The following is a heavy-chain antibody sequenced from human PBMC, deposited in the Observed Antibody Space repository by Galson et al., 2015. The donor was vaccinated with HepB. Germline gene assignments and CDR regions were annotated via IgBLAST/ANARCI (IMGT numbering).Heavy chain of an antibody. CDR3: ATNYYDFWRAPQPAKYYYGMDV. CDR2: IIPIFGTA. D-gene: IGHD3-3*01. J-gene: IGHJ6*02. CDR1: GGTFSSYA. Sequence: SVKVSCKASGGTFSSYAISWVRQAPGQGLEWMGGIIPIFGTANYAQKFQGRVTITADESTSTAYMELSSLRSEDTAVYYCATNYYDFWRAPQPAKYYYGMDVWGQGTTVTVSS. V-gene: IGHV1-69*13.